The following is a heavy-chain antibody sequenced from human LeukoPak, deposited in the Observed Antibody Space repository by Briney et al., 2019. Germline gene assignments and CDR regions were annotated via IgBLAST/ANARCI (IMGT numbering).Heavy chain of an antibody. CDR1: GFTFSSYG. CDR2: ISSSSSYI. Sequence: GGSLRLSCAASGFTFSSYGMSWVRQAPGKGLEWVSSISSSSSYIYYADSVKGRFTISRDNAKNSLYLQMNSLRAEDTAVYYCANDGSLDIWGQGTMVTVSS. V-gene: IGHV3-21*01. CDR3: ANDGSLDI. J-gene: IGHJ3*02.